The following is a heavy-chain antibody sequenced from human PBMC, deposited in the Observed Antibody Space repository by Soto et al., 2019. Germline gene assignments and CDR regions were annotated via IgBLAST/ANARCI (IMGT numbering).Heavy chain of an antibody. Sequence: PSETLSFTCTVSGGSISSYYWSWIRQPAGKGLEWIGRIYTSGSTNYNPSLKSRVTMSVDTSKNQFSLKLSSVTAADTAVYYCARDPTYYDFWSGYSSYYYGMDVWGQGTTVTVSS. CDR1: GGSISSYY. CDR2: IYTSGST. D-gene: IGHD3-3*01. J-gene: IGHJ6*02. V-gene: IGHV4-4*07. CDR3: ARDPTYYDFWSGYSSYYYGMDV.